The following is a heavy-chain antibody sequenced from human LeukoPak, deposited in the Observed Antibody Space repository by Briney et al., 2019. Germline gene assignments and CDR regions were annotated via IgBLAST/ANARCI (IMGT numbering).Heavy chain of an antibody. V-gene: IGHV1-8*01. J-gene: IGHJ6*03. Sequence: ASVKVSCKASGYTFTTYDINWVRQATGQGLEWMGWMNPNSGNTGYAQKFQGRVTMTRNTSISTAYMELSSLRSEDTAVYYCARTHLGPRRSYSSGWQSYYMDVWGKGTTVTVSS. D-gene: IGHD6-19*01. CDR2: MNPNSGNT. CDR3: ARTHLGPRRSYSSGWQSYYMDV. CDR1: GYTFTTYD.